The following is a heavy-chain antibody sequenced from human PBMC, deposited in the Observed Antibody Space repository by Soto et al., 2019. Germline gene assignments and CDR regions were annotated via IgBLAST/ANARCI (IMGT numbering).Heavy chain of an antibody. CDR1: GFTFSSYG. CDR3: ATFSGWADY. V-gene: IGHV3-30*03. CDR2: ISYDGSNK. Sequence: QVQLVESGGGVVQPGRSLRLSCAASGFTFSSYGMHWVRQAPGKGLEWVAVISYDGSNKYYADSVKGRFTISRDNSKNTLYLQMNCLRAEDTAVYYCATFSGWADYWGQGTLVTVSS. J-gene: IGHJ4*02. D-gene: IGHD6-19*01.